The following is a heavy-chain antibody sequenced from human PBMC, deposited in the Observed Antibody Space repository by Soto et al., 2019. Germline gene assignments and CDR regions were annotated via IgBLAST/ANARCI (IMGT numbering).Heavy chain of an antibody. D-gene: IGHD3-22*01. J-gene: IGHJ4*02. Sequence: PGESLKISCKGSGYSFTSYWIGWVRQMPGKGLEWMGIIYPGDSDTRYSPSFQGQVTISADKSISTAYLQWSSLKASDTAMYYCARQGGYYDSSGYYFLDWGQGTLVTVSS. CDR3: ARQGGYYDSSGYYFLD. V-gene: IGHV5-51*01. CDR2: IYPGDSDT. CDR1: GYSFTSYW.